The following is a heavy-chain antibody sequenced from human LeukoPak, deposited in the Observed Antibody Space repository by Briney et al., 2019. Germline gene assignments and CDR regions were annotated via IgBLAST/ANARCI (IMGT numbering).Heavy chain of an antibody. CDR2: IIPIFGTA. J-gene: IGHJ5*02. Sequence: ASVKVSCKASGGTFSSYAISWVRQAPGQGLEWMGGIIPIFGTANYAQQFQGRLTITTDESTTTAYMELSSLRSEDTAVYYCARVLPPFDPWGQGTLVTVSS. V-gene: IGHV1-69*05. CDR1: GGTFSSYA. D-gene: IGHD1-26*01. CDR3: ARVLPPFDP.